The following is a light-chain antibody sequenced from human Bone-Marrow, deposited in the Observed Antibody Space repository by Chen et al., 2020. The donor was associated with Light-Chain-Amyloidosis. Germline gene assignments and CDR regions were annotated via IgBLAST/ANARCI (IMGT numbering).Light chain of an antibody. V-gene: IGLV3-25*03. CDR1: DLPTKY. CDR3: QSADSSGTYEVI. J-gene: IGLJ2*01. CDR2: RDT. Sequence: SYELTQPPSVSVSPGQTARITCSGDDLPTKYAYWYQQKQGKAPVLVIPRDTERPSGISERFSGSSSGTTATLTISGVQAEDEADYHCQSADSSGTYEVIFGGGTKLTVL.